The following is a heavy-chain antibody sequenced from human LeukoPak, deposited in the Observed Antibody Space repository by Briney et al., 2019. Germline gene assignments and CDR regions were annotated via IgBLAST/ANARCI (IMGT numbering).Heavy chain of an antibody. J-gene: IGHJ3*02. CDR1: GGSISSYY. V-gene: IGHV4-59*01. CDR2: IYYSGST. CDR3: ARYYSSPDSFDI. Sequence: TSETLSLTCTVSGGSISSYYWSWTRQPPGKGLEWIGYIYYSGSTNYNPSLKSRVTISVDTSKNQFSLKLSSVTAADTAVYYCARYYSSPDSFDIWGQGTMVTVSS. D-gene: IGHD6-13*01.